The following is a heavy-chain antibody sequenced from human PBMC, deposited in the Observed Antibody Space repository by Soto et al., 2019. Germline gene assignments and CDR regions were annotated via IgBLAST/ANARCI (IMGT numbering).Heavy chain of an antibody. J-gene: IGHJ6*02. V-gene: IGHV4-59*01. CDR3: LRESAIRSPKQADSAYFFHYVAVGV. D-gene: IGHD2-21*01. CDR2: IFDSGAA. Sequence: NLSETLSLPCSVSGGSLSGSSWSWVRQAPRGGLEWIGYIFDSGAATYNPSLKRRVTISLDASKNQFSLTLYSVTAADSALYFCLRESAIRSPKQADSAYFFHYVAVGVWGQGTTVTVSS. CDR1: GGSLSGSS.